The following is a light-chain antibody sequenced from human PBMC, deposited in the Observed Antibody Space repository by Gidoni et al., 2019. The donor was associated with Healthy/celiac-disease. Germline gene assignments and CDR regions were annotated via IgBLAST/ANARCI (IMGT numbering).Light chain of an antibody. V-gene: IGLV3-25*03. Sequence: SYELTQPRSMAGSPGQTARITCSGDALPKQYAYWYQQKPGQATVMVIDKESERPSGIPERFSGSSSGKTVTLTISGAQAEDEADYYCQSADSSGTYVVFCGGTKLTVL. CDR3: QSADSSGTYVV. J-gene: IGLJ2*01. CDR1: ALPKQY. CDR2: KES.